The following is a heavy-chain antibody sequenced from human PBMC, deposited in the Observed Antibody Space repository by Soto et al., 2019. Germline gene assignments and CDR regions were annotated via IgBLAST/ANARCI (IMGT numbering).Heavy chain of an antibody. CDR1: GGSISSYY. CDR3: ARGLITESQYSRGWYYFDS. J-gene: IGHJ4*02. V-gene: IGHV4-59*01. D-gene: IGHD6-19*01. CDR2: IYYSGRT. Sequence: PSETLSLTCTVSGGSISSYYWSWIRQPPGKRLEWIGYIYYSGRTNYNPSLKSRVSISVDTSKNQFSLKVSSVTAADTAVYYCARGLITESQYSRGWYYFDSWGQGTQVTVSS.